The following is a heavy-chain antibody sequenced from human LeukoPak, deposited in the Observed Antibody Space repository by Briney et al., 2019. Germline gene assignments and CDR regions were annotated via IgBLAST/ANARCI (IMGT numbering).Heavy chain of an antibody. Sequence: GGSLRLSCAASGFTFSSYWMHWVRQAPGKGLVWVSRINSDGSSTTYADSVKGRFTISRDNAKNTLYLQMNRLRAEDTAVYYFASSCRLDIDYWGQGTLVTVSS. CDR2: INSDGSST. D-gene: IGHD3-9*01. CDR3: ASSCRLDIDY. V-gene: IGHV3-74*01. J-gene: IGHJ4*02. CDR1: GFTFSSYW.